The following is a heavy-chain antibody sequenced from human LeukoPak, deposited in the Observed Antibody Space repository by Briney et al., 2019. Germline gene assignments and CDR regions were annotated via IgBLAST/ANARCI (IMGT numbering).Heavy chain of an antibody. CDR3: ARLLVGATSFDY. Sequence: ASVKVSCKASGYTFTSYDINWVRQATGQGLEWMGWMNPNSGNTGYAQKFQGRVTMTTDTSTSTAYMELRSLRSDDTAVYYCARLLVGATSFDYWGQGTLVTVSS. V-gene: IGHV1-8*01. D-gene: IGHD1-26*01. CDR2: MNPNSGNT. J-gene: IGHJ4*02. CDR1: GYTFTSYD.